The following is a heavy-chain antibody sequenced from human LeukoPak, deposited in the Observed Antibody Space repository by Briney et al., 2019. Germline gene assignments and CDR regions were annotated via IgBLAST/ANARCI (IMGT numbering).Heavy chain of an antibody. D-gene: IGHD3-10*01. V-gene: IGHV4-34*01. CDR3: ARDGYHYGSGSYSDY. CDR2: INHSGST. J-gene: IGHJ4*02. Sequence: SETLSLTCAVYGGSFSGYYWSWIRQPPGKGLEWIGEINHSGSTNYNPSLKSRVTISVDTSKNQFSLKLSSVTAADPVVYYCARDGYHYGSGSYSDYWAREPWSPSPQ. CDR1: GGSFSGYY.